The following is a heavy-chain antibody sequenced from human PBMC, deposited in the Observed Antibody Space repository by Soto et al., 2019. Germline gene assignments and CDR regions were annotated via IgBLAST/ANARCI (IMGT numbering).Heavy chain of an antibody. V-gene: IGHV1-18*01. CDR2: ISPHNRNT. Sequence: ASAKISCTQSGYTIGHLYITRVRQAPATGLYCMGAISPHNRNTNYAEKFRGRVTMTTDTSTTTAYMELRSLKSDDTAVYYCARDEGGYDILTGYYKAHHFDQWGQGALVTVSS. CDR3: ARDEGGYDILTGYYKAHHFDQ. J-gene: IGHJ4*02. D-gene: IGHD3-9*01. CDR1: GYTIGHLY.